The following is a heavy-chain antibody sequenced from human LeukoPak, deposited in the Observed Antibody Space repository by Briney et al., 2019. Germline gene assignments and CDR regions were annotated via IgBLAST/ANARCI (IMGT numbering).Heavy chain of an antibody. J-gene: IGHJ6*03. CDR1: EVTFSNYW. V-gene: IGHV3-74*01. CDR2: INTDGSRT. D-gene: IGHD3-10*01. CDR3: ARRYGSGSNFYMDV. Sequence: LPGGSLRLSCVASEVTFSNYWMHWVRQAPGKGLVWVSRINTDGSRTSYADFVKGRFTISRDNAKNTLYLQMNSLRVEDTAVYYCARRYGSGSNFYMDVWGKGTTVTVSS.